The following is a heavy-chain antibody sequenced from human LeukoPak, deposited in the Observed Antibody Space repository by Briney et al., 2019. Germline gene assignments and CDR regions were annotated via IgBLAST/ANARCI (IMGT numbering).Heavy chain of an antibody. J-gene: IGHJ6*04. CDR3: AKPVIPSSYQGTYYMDV. Sequence: GGSLRLSCAASGFIFSNYGMHWVRQAPGEGLEWVAYIRHDESKIFYADSVKGRFIISRDNFRGTLYLQMNSLRAEDTALYYCAKPVIPSSYQGTYYMDVWGKGTTVTVFS. CDR2: IRHDESKI. V-gene: IGHV3-30*02. CDR1: GFIFSNYG. D-gene: IGHD3-16*02.